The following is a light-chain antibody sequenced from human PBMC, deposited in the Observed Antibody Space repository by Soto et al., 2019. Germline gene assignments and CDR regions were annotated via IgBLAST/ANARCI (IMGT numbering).Light chain of an antibody. CDR2: DDH. J-gene: IGLJ2*01. Sequence: QSVLTQPPSVSAAPGQRVSISCSGGSSNIGKNSVSWYQQLPATAPKLLIYDDHQRPSGIPDRFSASKSGTSATLDITGLQPADEGDYYCVTWDLTLSAGVLFGGGTTLTVL. CDR3: VTWDLTLSAGVL. V-gene: IGLV1-51*01. CDR1: SSNIGKNS.